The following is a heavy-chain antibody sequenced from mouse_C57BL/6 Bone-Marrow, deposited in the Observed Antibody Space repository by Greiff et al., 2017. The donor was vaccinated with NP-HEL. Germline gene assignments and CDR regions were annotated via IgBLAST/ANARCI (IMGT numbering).Heavy chain of an antibody. CDR3: ASPPELRRWYFDV. V-gene: IGHV5-6*01. CDR1: GFTFSSYG. J-gene: IGHJ1*03. Sequence: EVQRVESGGDLVKPGGSLNLSCAASGFTFSSYGMSWVRQTPDKRLAWVATISSGGSYTYYPESVKGRFTISRDNAKNTLYLHMSSLKSEDTAMYYCASPPELRRWYFDVWGTGTTATVAS. D-gene: IGHD4-1*01. CDR2: ISSGGSYT.